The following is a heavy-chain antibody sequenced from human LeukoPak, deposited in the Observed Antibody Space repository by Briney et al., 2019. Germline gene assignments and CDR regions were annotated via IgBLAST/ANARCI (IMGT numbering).Heavy chain of an antibody. Sequence: GGALRLSCAASGFTFSSYAMSWVRQAPGKGVGWISAISGSGGSTYYAHSVKGRFSISRDNSKNTRYLQMNSLRAEDTALYYCAKEEATNCSSTSCYFAYWGQGTLVTVSS. CDR1: GFTFSSYA. V-gene: IGHV3-23*01. D-gene: IGHD2-2*01. J-gene: IGHJ4*02. CDR2: ISGSGGST. CDR3: AKEEATNCSSTSCYFAY.